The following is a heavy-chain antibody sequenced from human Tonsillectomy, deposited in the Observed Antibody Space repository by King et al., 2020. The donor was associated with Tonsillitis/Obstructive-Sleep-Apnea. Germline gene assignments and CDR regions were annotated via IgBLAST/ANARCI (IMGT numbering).Heavy chain of an antibody. Sequence: TLKESGPVLVKPTETLTLTCTVSGFSLSTSRVGVSWIRQPPGKALEWLAHIFSNDEKSYSTSLKSRLTISKDTSKSQVVLTMTNMDPVDTATYYCARIRWSGAVALLGRDAFDIWGQGTMVTVSA. CDR1: GFSLSTSRVG. V-gene: IGHV2-26*01. D-gene: IGHD4-23*01. CDR3: ARIRWSGAVALLGRDAFDI. CDR2: IFSNDEK. J-gene: IGHJ3*02.